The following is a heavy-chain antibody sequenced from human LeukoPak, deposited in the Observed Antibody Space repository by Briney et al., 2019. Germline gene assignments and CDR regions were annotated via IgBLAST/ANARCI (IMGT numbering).Heavy chain of an antibody. V-gene: IGHV1-8*01. Sequence: ASVKVSCKASGYIFTSYDISWVRQAAGQGLEWIGWLRPASGSSGYAQKFQGRVTMTRSTSTRTAYMELRSLTSEDTAVYYCARGPPESTTSDYWGQGTLVTVS. CDR1: GYIFTSYD. CDR2: LRPASGSS. D-gene: IGHD2-2*01. CDR3: ARGPPESTTSDY. J-gene: IGHJ4*02.